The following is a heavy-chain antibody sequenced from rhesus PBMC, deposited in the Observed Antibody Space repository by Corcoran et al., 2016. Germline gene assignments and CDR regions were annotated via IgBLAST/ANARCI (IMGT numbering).Heavy chain of an antibody. CDR1: GFTFSGSG. J-gene: IGHJ1*01. CDR3: ATPYGNSAESFDF. D-gene: IGHD4-35*01. V-gene: IGHV3S25*01. Sequence: EVQLVESGGGLVQPGGSLRLSCVASGFTFSGSGLYWVRQAPGKGLEWISAIKSGGASTYYADSVKGRFTISRDNSKNTLSLQMNSLRAEDSAVYYCATPYGNSAESFDFWGQGALVTVSS. CDR2: IKSGGAST.